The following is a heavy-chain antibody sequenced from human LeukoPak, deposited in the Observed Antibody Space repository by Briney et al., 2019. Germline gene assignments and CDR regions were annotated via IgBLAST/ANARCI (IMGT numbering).Heavy chain of an antibody. D-gene: IGHD3-22*01. CDR2: IKQDGSEK. CDR3: ARYYYDSSGSNRYFDY. J-gene: IGHJ4*02. V-gene: IGHV3-7*01. Sequence: GGSLRLSCAASGFTFSSYWMSWVRQAPGKGLEWVANIKQDGSEKYYVDSVKGRFTISRDNAKNSLYLQMNSLRAEDTAVYYCARYYYDSSGSNRYFDYWGQGTWSPSPQ. CDR1: GFTFSSYW.